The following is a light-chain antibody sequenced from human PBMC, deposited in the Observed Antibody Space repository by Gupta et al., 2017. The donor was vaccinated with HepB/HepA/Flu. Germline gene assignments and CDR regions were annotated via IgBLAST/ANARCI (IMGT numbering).Light chain of an antibody. J-gene: IGKJ2*01. CDR2: GAS. Sequence: EIVLTQSPGTLSLSPGERATLSCRASQSLSSGYLAWYQQKPGQAPMLLNYGASSSATGIPDRFSGSGSGTDFTLTISILEPEDFAVYYCQQYGGLPYTFGQGTKLEIK. V-gene: IGKV3-20*01. CDR3: QQYGGLPYT. CDR1: QSLSSGY.